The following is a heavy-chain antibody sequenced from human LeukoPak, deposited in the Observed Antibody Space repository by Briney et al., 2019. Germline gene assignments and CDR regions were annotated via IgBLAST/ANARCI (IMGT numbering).Heavy chain of an antibody. CDR2: ISSSGSTI. D-gene: IGHD2-2*01. J-gene: IGHJ4*02. CDR3: ARARYIVVVPAAIWDY. Sequence: GGSLRLSCAASGFTFSDYYMSWIRQAPGKGLEWVSYISSSGSTIYYADSVKGRFTISRDNAKNSLYLQMNSLRAEDTAVYYCARARYIVVVPAAIWDYWGQGTLVTVSS. V-gene: IGHV3-11*01. CDR1: GFTFSDYY.